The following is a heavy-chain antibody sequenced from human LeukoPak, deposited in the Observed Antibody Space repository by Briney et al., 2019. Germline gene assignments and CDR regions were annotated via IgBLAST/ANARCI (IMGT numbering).Heavy chain of an antibody. D-gene: IGHD5-18*01. CDR2: ISSSSSYI. V-gene: IGHV3-21*01. CDR1: GFTFSSYS. CDR3: ARQADTAMLIWSFTDY. Sequence: GGSLRLSCAASGFTFSSYSMNWVRQAPGKGLEWVSSISSSSSYIYYADSVKGRFTISRDNAKNSLYLQMNSLRAEDTALYYCARQADTAMLIWSFTDYWGQGTLVTVSS. J-gene: IGHJ4*02.